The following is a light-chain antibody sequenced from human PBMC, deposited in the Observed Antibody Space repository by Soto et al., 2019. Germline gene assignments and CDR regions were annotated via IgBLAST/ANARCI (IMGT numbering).Light chain of an antibody. CDR3: MQALQTPG. CDR1: QSLLHSNGYNY. Sequence: DIVVTQSPLSLPVTPGEPASISCRSSQSLLHSNGYNYLDWYLQKPGQSPQLLIYLGSNRASGVPDRFSGSGSGTDFTLKISSVEAEDVGLYYCMQALQTPGFGQGTQLEIQ. V-gene: IGKV2-28*01. CDR2: LGS. J-gene: IGKJ5*01.